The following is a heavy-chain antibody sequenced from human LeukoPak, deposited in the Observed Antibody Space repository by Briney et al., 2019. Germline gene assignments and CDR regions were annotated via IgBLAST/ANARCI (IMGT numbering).Heavy chain of an antibody. CDR3: ARGAAGSYYKPFDY. Sequence: GGSLRLSCAASGFTFSSYGMHWVRQAPGKGLEWVAVISYDGSNKYYADSVKGRFTISRDNSKSTLYLQMNSLRAGDTAVYYCARGAAGSYYKPFDYWGQGTLVTVSS. J-gene: IGHJ4*02. CDR1: GFTFSSYG. V-gene: IGHV3-30*03. D-gene: IGHD3-10*01. CDR2: ISYDGSNK.